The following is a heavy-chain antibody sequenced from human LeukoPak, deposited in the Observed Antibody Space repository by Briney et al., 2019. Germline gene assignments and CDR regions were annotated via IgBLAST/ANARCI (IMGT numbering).Heavy chain of an antibody. CDR2: INPNSGGT. Sequence: SVKVSCKASGYTFTGYYMHWVRQAPGQGLEWMGWINPNSGGTNYAQKFQGRVTMTEDTSTDTAYMELSSLRSEDTAVYYCATEETTVVTRNAFDIWGQGTMVTVSS. CDR1: GYTFTGYY. D-gene: IGHD4-23*01. CDR3: ATEETTVVTRNAFDI. J-gene: IGHJ3*02. V-gene: IGHV1-2*02.